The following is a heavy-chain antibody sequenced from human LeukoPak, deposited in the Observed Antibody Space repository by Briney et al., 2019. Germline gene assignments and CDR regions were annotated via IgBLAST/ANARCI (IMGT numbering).Heavy chain of an antibody. D-gene: IGHD2-21*02. CDR1: GGSISSGSYY. CDR2: IYTSGST. J-gene: IGHJ5*02. V-gene: IGHV4-61*02. CDR3: ARDSGGDYAWFDP. Sequence: SETLSLTCTVSGGSISSGSYYWSWIRQPAGQGLEWIGRIYTSGSTNYHPSLKSRVTISVNTSKNQFSLKLSSVTAADTAVYYCARDSGGDYAWFDPWGQGTLVTVSS.